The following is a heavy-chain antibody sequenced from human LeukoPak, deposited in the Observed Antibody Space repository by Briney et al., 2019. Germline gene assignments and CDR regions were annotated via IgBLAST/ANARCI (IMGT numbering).Heavy chain of an antibody. J-gene: IGHJ4*02. CDR2: INLSGSAQ. Sequence: GGSLRLSCSASGFDFSAYWMDWVRQAPGQGPEWVANINLSGSAQLYVDSVEGRCTISRDNAKSSLYLQMNGLRVEDTAVYYCAAWGLHNYWGQGTLVTVSS. CDR3: AAWGLHNY. V-gene: IGHV3-7*01. CDR1: GFDFSAYW. D-gene: IGHD5-24*01.